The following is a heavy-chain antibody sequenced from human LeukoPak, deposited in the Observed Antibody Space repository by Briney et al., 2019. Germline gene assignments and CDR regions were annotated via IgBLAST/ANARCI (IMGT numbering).Heavy chain of an antibody. Sequence: SSVTVSCTASGGTFSSYAISWVRQAPGQGLERMGGIIPIFGTANYAQKFQGRVTITADESTSTAYMELSSLRSEDTAVYYCARERRGGSYFTEKRLDYWGQGTLVTVSS. CDR2: IIPIFGTA. J-gene: IGHJ4*02. CDR1: GGTFSSYA. CDR3: ARERRGGSYFTEKRLDY. V-gene: IGHV1-69*01. D-gene: IGHD1-26*01.